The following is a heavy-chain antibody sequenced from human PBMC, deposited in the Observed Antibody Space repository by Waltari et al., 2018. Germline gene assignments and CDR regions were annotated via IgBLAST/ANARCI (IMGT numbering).Heavy chain of an antibody. J-gene: IGHJ5*02. Sequence: FNSYTMHWVRQAPGKRLEWVGVISYDGYNKYYGDSVRGRFTMSRDNSKNTLYLEMNSLRIDDTAVYYCARPHYTNLNYFDPWGQGTLVTVSS. D-gene: IGHD1-7*01. CDR3: ARPHYTNLNYFDP. CDR1: FNSYT. V-gene: IGHV3-30-3*01. CDR2: ISYDGYNK.